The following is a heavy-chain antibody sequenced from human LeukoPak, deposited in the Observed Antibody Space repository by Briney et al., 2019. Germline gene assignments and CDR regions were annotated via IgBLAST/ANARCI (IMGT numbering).Heavy chain of an antibody. CDR3: ARHGSGTSLALYP. Sequence: PSETLSLTCTVSGGSMSSYYWSWIRQPPGKGLEWVGYISYSGTTNYNPSLKSRVTISLGTSKNRFSLNLTSVTAADTAVYYCARHGSGTSLALYPWGQGTLVTVSS. J-gene: IGHJ5*02. CDR1: GGSMSSYY. V-gene: IGHV4-59*08. D-gene: IGHD3-10*01. CDR2: ISYSGTT.